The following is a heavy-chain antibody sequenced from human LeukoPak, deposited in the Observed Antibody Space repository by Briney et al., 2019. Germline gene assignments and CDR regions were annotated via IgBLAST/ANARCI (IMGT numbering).Heavy chain of an antibody. J-gene: IGHJ4*02. CDR2: ISSSSSYI. V-gene: IGHV3-21*01. CDR1: GFTFSSYS. Sequence: GGSLRLSCAASGFTFSSYSMNWVRQAPGKGLEWVSSISSSSSYIYYAGSVKGRFTISRDNAKNSPYLQMNSLRAEDTAVYYCARRLYYDSSGYYNTAFDYWGQGTLVTVSS. D-gene: IGHD3-22*01. CDR3: ARRLYYDSSGYYNTAFDY.